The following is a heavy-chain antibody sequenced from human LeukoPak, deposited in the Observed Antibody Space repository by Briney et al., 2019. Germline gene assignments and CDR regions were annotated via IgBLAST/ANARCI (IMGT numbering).Heavy chain of an antibody. CDR2: IKQQGSEK. V-gene: IGHV3-7*01. CDR3: ARFVLRYLEWSIHFDD. J-gene: IGHJ4*02. D-gene: IGHD3-3*01. Sequence: PGGSLRLSCAPSGFTSSSYRTSCVRDAPGKRWESVANIKQQGSEKYSMDSVKGRFTISRDNAKNSLYVHKTSSRAEDTAVYYCARFVLRYLEWSIHFDDWGQGTLVTVSS. CDR1: GFTSSSYR.